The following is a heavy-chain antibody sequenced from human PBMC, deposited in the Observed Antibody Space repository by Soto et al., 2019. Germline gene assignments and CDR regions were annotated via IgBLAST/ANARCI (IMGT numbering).Heavy chain of an antibody. J-gene: IGHJ4*02. CDR1: DDSINSDKYY. D-gene: IGHD3-9*01. CDR3: ARLEGLATISYYFDF. CDR2: IYYRGNA. V-gene: IGHV4-39*01. Sequence: PSETLSLTCSVSDDSINSDKYYWGWIRQPPGKGLEWTGSIYYRGNAYYNPSLQTRVTISLDKSKSQFSLKLNSVTAADSVVYFCARLEGLATISYYFDFWGPGALVTVSS.